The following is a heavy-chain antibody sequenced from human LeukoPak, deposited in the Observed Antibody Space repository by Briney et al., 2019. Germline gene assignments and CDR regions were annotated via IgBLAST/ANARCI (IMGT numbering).Heavy chain of an antibody. CDR1: GFTFSSYA. CDR2: ISYDGSNK. D-gene: IGHD4-17*01. J-gene: IGHJ5*02. Sequence: PGGSLRLSCAASGFTFSSYAMHWVRQAPGKGLEWVEVISYDGSNKYYADSVKGRFTISRDNSKNTLYLQMNSLRAEDTAVYYCAREGNHDYGDYATSFDPWGQGTLVTVSS. V-gene: IGHV3-30-3*01. CDR3: AREGNHDYGDYATSFDP.